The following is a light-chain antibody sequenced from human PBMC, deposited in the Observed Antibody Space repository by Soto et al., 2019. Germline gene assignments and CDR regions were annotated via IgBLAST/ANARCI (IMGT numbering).Light chain of an antibody. CDR1: QSISNS. Sequence: DIQMTQSLSSLSASVGDRVTITCRASQSISNSLSWYQQKPGKAPKFLIYVASTLQRGVPSRFSGSGSGTDFTLTISSLQPEDVSTYYCPQTFSPPYTFGQGTKLEIK. CDR3: PQTFSPPYT. V-gene: IGKV1-39*01. J-gene: IGKJ2*01. CDR2: VAS.